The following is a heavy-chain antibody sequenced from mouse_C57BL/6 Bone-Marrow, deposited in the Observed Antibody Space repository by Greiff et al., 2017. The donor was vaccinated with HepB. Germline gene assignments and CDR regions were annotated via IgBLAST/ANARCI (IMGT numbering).Heavy chain of an antibody. D-gene: IGHD1-1*01. CDR2: IRSKSNNYAT. CDR1: GFSFNTYA. J-gene: IGHJ4*01. Sequence: EVQLVESGGGLVQPKGSLKLSCAASGFSFNTYAMNWVRQAPGKGLEWVARIRSKSNNYATYYADSVKDRFTISRDDSESMLYLQMNNLKTEDTAMYYCVRHAHYGSSRMDYWGQGTSVTVSS. CDR3: VRHAHYGSSRMDY. V-gene: IGHV10-1*01.